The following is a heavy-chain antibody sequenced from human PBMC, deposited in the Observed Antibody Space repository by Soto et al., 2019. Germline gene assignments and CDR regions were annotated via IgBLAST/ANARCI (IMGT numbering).Heavy chain of an antibody. Sequence: PSETLSLTCAVSGGSISSGGYSWSWIRQPPGKGLEWIGYIYHSGSTYYNPSLKSRVTISVDRSKNQFSLKLSSVTAADTAVYYCARENSSGYFDYWGQGTLVTVSS. CDR1: GGSISSGGYS. CDR3: ARENSSGYFDY. D-gene: IGHD3-22*01. J-gene: IGHJ4*02. V-gene: IGHV4-30-2*01. CDR2: IYHSGST.